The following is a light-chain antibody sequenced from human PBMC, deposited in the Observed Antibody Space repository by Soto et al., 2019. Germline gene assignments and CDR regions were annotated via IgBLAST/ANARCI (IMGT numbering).Light chain of an antibody. CDR3: QQRSNWPLT. Sequence: EIVLTQSPATLSLSPGERATLSCSASQSVSSYLAWYQQKPGQAPRLLIYDASNRATGIPARFSGSGSGTYFTRTISSLEPEDFAVYYCQQRSNWPLTFGGGTKVEIK. V-gene: IGKV3-11*01. CDR1: QSVSSY. J-gene: IGKJ4*01. CDR2: DAS.